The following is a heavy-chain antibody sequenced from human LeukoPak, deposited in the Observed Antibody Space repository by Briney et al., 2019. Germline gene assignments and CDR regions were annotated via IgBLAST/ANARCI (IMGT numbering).Heavy chain of an antibody. D-gene: IGHD2-2*01. CDR1: GFTFSSYA. CDR2: ISSNGGST. J-gene: IGHJ4*02. V-gene: IGHV3-64*01. CDR3: ARVDCSSTSCYEFDY. Sequence: GGSLRLSCAASGFTFSSYAMHWVRQAPGKGLEYVSAISSNGGSTHYANSVKGRFTISRDNSKNTLYLQMGSLRAEDTAVYYCARVDCSSTSCYEFDYWAQGTLVTVSS.